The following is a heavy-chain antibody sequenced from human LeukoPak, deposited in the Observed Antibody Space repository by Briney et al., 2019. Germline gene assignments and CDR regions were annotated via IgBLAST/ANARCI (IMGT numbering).Heavy chain of an antibody. CDR3: GRALGSPLDY. D-gene: IGHD1-26*01. Sequence: PGGSLRLPCAASGFSFSSDWMHWVRQVPGEGLVWVSRINSDGTSTAYADSVKGRFTISRDNAKNTLYLQMNSLRVEDTAVYYCGRALGSPLDYWGQGTLVTVSA. V-gene: IGHV3-74*01. J-gene: IGHJ4*02. CDR2: INSDGTST. CDR1: GFSFSSDW.